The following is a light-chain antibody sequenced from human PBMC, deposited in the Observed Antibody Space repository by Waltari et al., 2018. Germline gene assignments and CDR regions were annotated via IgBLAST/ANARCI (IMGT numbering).Light chain of an antibody. V-gene: IGKV4-1*01. Sequence: DIVMTQSPDSLAVSLGERATISCTSTRSVLYSGNRKNYLAGDQQKPGQPPRLLIYGAATRESGVPDRVSGSGSGTDFTLTISSLQAEDVAVYYCQQYDELPLTFGGGTKVEIK. CDR1: RSVLYSGNRKNY. CDR2: GAA. J-gene: IGKJ4*01. CDR3: QQYDELPLT.